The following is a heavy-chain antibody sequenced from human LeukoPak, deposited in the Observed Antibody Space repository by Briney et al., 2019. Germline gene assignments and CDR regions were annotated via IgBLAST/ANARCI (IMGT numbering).Heavy chain of an antibody. J-gene: IGHJ2*01. V-gene: IGHV4-4*07. CDR1: GGSIRSYY. CDR2: IYTSGST. CDR3: ARDQSAAGYWYFDL. D-gene: IGHD6-19*01. Sequence: SETLSLTCTVSGGSIRSYYWSWMRQPAGKGLEWIGRIYTSGSTNYNPSLKSRVSMSVDTSKNQVSLKLSSVTAADTAVYYCARDQSAAGYWYFDLSGRGTLVSVSS.